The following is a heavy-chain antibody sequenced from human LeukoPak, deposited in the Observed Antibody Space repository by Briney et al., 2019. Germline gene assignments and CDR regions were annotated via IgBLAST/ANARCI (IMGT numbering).Heavy chain of an antibody. Sequence: GGSLRLSCAASGFTFSSYAMSWVRQAPGKGLEWVSAISSNGGSTYYANSVKGRFTISRDNSKNTLYLQMGSLRAEDMAVYYCARDRRFFDAFDIWGQGTMVTVSS. CDR2: ISSNGGST. V-gene: IGHV3-64*01. J-gene: IGHJ3*02. D-gene: IGHD3-3*01. CDR3: ARDRRFFDAFDI. CDR1: GFTFSSYA.